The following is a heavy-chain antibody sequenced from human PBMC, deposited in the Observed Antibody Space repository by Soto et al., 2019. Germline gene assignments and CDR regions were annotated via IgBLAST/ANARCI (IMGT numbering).Heavy chain of an antibody. CDR2: MSSSTSHT. CDR1: GFTFSDYY. CDR3: ARGRGAAAEYFDF. V-gene: IGHV3-11*05. Sequence: QVQLVESGGGLVKPGGSLRLSCAVSGFTFSDYYMTWIRQAPGKGLEWVSYMSSSTSHTNYADFVKGRFTISRDNAKNSLFLQMNSLRAEDTAVYYCARGRGAAAEYFDFWGQGTLVTVSS. J-gene: IGHJ4*02. D-gene: IGHD6-13*01.